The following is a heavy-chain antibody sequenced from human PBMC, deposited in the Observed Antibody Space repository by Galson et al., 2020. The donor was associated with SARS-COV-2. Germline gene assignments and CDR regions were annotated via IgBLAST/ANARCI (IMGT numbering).Heavy chain of an antibody. V-gene: IGHV4-4*02. D-gene: IGHD1-26*01. Sequence: ASETLSLTCAVSGCSISSRNWWSWVRQPPGKGLEWIGEIYHSGSTNYNPSLKSRVTISVDKSKNQFSLKLSSVTAADTAVYYCSRGPLVGANNWFDSWGQGTLVTVSS. J-gene: IGHJ5*01. CDR2: IYHSGST. CDR1: GCSISSRNW. CDR3: SRGPLVGANNWFDS.